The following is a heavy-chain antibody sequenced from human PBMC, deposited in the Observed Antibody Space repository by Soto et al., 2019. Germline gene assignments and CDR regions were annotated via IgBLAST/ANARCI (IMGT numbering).Heavy chain of an antibody. CDR3: ATGRRLRFLEWLFPNDAFDI. D-gene: IGHD3-3*01. CDR1: GYTLTELS. V-gene: IGHV1-24*01. Sequence: ASVKVSCKVSGYTLTELSMHWVRQAPGKGLEWMGGFDPEDGETIYAQKFQGRVTMTEDTSTDTAYMELSSLRSEDTAVYYCATGRRLRFLEWLFPNDAFDIWGQGTMVTVSS. J-gene: IGHJ3*02. CDR2: FDPEDGET.